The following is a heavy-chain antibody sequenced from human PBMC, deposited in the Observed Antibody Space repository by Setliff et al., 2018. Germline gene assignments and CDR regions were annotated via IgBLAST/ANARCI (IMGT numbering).Heavy chain of an antibody. Sequence: SETLSLTCTVYGGSFSNYYWSWIRQPPGKGLEWIGEINHSGSTNYNSSLTSRVTISVDTSKNQFSLKLSSVTAADTAVYYCRFRSGYYKNDYWGQGTLVS. D-gene: IGHD3-3*01. V-gene: IGHV4-34*01. CDR2: INHSGST. CDR1: GGSFSNYY. J-gene: IGHJ4*02. CDR3: RFRSGYYKNDY.